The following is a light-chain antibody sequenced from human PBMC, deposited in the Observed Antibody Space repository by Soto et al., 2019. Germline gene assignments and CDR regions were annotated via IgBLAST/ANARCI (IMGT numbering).Light chain of an antibody. CDR1: SSDVGSYNR. Sequence: QSELTQPPSVSGSPGQSVAISCTGTSSDVGSYNRVSWYQQPPGTAPKLMIYDVSDRPSGVPDRFSGSKSGNTASLTISGLQAEDEADYYCSSYTSSSTYVFGTGTKVTV. CDR2: DVS. CDR3: SSYTSSSTYV. J-gene: IGLJ1*01. V-gene: IGLV2-18*02.